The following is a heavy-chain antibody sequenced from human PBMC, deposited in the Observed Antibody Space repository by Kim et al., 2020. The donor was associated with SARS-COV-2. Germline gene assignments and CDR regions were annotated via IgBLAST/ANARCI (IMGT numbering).Heavy chain of an antibody. CDR2: IIPILGIA. D-gene: IGHD2-21*02. CDR1: GGTFSSYA. J-gene: IGHJ5*02. CDR3: ARDISDIVVVTAITNNWFDP. Sequence: SVKVSCKASGGTFSSYAINWVRQAPGQGLEWMGRIIPILGIANYAQKFQGRVTITADKSTSTAYMELSRLRSEDTAVYYCARDISDIVVVTAITNNWFDPWGQGTLVTVSS. V-gene: IGHV1-69*04.